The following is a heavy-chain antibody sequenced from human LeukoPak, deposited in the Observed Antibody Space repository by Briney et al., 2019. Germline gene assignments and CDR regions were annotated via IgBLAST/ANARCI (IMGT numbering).Heavy chain of an antibody. CDR3: ASPEPSSASGSYYMDV. Sequence: SETLSLTCVVYGGSFSGYYWSWIRQPPGKGLEWIGEINHSGNTNYNPSLKSRVTISVDTSKNQFSLRLSSVTAADTAVYYCASPEPSSASGSYYMDVWGKGTTVTVSS. V-gene: IGHV4-34*01. CDR1: GGSFSGYY. D-gene: IGHD2-2*01. J-gene: IGHJ6*03. CDR2: INHSGNT.